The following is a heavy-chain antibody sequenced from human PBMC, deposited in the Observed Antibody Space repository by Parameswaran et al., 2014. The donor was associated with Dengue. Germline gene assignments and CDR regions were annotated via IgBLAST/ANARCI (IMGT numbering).Heavy chain of an antibody. CDR3: ARDLFPTLSSSCGY. Sequence: WVRQAPGQGLEWMGIINPSGGSTSYAQKFQGRVTMTRDTSTSTVYMELSSLRSEDTAVYYCARDLFPTLSSSCGYWGQGTLVTVSS. CDR2: INPSGGST. D-gene: IGHD6-13*01. V-gene: IGHV1-46*01. J-gene: IGHJ4*02.